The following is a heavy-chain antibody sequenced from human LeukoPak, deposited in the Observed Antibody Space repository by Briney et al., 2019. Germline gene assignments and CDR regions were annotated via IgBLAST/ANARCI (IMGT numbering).Heavy chain of an antibody. D-gene: IGHD2-21*01. V-gene: IGHV1-2*02. CDR1: GYSFTDYY. CDR2: INPSSGGT. Sequence: ASVKVSCKTSGYSFTDYYMHWVRQAPGQGLEWMGWINPSSGGTSSAQKFQGRVAMTRDTSITTVYMEVRWLTSDDTAVYYCARADRLHGGPYLIGPWGQGTLVTVSS. J-gene: IGHJ5*02. CDR3: ARADRLHGGPYLIGP.